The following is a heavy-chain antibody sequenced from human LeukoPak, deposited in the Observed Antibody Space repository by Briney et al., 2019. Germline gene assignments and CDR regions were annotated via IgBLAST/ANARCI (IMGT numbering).Heavy chain of an antibody. CDR2: ISSSSSTI. CDR3: ARDSVLDS. CDR1: AFSFSYYS. D-gene: IGHD2-8*02. J-gene: IGHJ4*02. Sequence: TGGSLRLSCAASAFSFSYYSLNGVRQAPGKGLEWVAYISSSSSTIYYADSVKGRFTISRDNAKNSLHLQMNSLRDEDTAVYYCARDSVLDSWGQGTLVTVSS. V-gene: IGHV3-48*02.